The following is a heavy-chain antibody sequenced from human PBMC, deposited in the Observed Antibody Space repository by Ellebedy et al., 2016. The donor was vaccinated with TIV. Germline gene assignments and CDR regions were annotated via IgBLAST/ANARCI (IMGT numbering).Heavy chain of an antibody. CDR2: IYPGDSDT. CDR3: ARHGGYILTGYYIDY. V-gene: IGHV5-51*01. Sequence: GESLKISCKGSGYSFTSYWIGWVRQMPGKGLEWMGIIYPGDSDTRYSPSFQGQVTISADKSINTAYLQWTSLKATDTAIYYCARHGGYILTGYYIDYWGQGTLVTVSS. CDR1: GYSFTSYW. D-gene: IGHD3-9*01. J-gene: IGHJ4*02.